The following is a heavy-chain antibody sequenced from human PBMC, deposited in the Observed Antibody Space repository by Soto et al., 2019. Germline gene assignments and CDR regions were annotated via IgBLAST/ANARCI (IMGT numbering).Heavy chain of an antibody. J-gene: IGHJ6*02. D-gene: IGHD1-26*01. V-gene: IGHV3-21*01. CDR1: GFTFSSYS. Sequence: GGSLRLSCAASGFTFSSYSMNWVRQAPGKGLEWVSSIISSSSYIYYADSVKDRFTISRDNAKNSLYLQMNSLRAEDTAVYYCARDLWVVGATQGYYYYYGMDVWGQGTTVTVSS. CDR3: ARDLWVVGATQGYYYYYGMDV. CDR2: IISSSSYI.